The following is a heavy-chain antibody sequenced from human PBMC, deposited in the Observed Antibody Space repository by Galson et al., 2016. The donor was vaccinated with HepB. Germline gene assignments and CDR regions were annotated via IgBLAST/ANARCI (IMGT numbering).Heavy chain of an antibody. CDR1: GGSSSYY. D-gene: IGHD1-26*01. CDR2: IYYRGNT. Sequence: SETLSLTCTVSGGSSSYYWTWIRQPPGKGLEWIGHIYYRGNTNYNPPPKSRVTISLDTSKNQFSLKLYSVTAADTAVYYCARDWGRGSGGGMDVWGQGTTVTVSS. V-gene: IGHV4-59*01. J-gene: IGHJ6*02. CDR3: ARDWGRGSGGGMDV.